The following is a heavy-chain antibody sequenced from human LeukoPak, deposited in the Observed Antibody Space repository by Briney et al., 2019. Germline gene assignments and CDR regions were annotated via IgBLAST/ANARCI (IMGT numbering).Heavy chain of an antibody. CDR3: ARSMEIQLWPDLFDY. V-gene: IGHV4-39*07. Sequence: PSETLSLTCTVSGGSISSSSYYWGWIRQPPGKGLEWIGSIYYSGSAYYNPSLKSRVTISVDTSKNQFSLKLSSVTAADTAVYYCARSMEIQLWPDLFDYWGQGTLVTVSS. CDR2: IYYSGSA. CDR1: GGSISSSSYY. J-gene: IGHJ4*02. D-gene: IGHD5-18*01.